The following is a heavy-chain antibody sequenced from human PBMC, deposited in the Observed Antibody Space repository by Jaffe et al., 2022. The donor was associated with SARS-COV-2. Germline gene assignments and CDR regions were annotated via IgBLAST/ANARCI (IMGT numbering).Heavy chain of an antibody. CDR1: GFTFSSYG. J-gene: IGHJ4*02. Sequence: QVQLVESGGGVVQPGRSLRLSCAASGFTFSSYGMHWVRQAPGKGLEWVAVIWYDGSNKYYADSVKGRFTISRDNSKNTLYLQMNSLRAEDTAVYYCARGPSIAALSEGFDYWGQGTLVTVSS. CDR3: ARGPSIAALSEGFDY. V-gene: IGHV3-33*01. CDR2: IWYDGSNK. D-gene: IGHD6-13*01.